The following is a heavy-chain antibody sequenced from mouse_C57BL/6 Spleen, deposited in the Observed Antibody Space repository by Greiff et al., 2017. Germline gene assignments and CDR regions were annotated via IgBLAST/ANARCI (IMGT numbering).Heavy chain of an antibody. CDR3: ASYYYGSSHYFDY. CDR1: GYTFTSYW. J-gene: IGHJ2*01. Sequence: QVQLQQPGAELVMPGASVKLSCKASGYTFTSYWMHWVKQRPGQGLEWIGEIDPSDSYTNYNQKFKGKSTLTVDKSSSSAYMQLSSLTSKDSAVYYCASYYYGSSHYFDYWGQGTTLTVSS. V-gene: IGHV1-69*01. CDR2: IDPSDSYT. D-gene: IGHD1-1*01.